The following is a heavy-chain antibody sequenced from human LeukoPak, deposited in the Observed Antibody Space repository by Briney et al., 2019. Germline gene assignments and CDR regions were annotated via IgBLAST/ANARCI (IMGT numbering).Heavy chain of an antibody. CDR3: AREAVVAAAGTIPDPFDY. CDR2: ISSSSSYI. Sequence: GGSLRLSCAASGFTFSSYSMNWVRHAPGKGLEWVSSISSSSSYIYYADSVKGRFTISRDNAKNSLYLQMNSLRAEDTAVYYCAREAVVAAAGTIPDPFDYWGQGTLVTVSS. CDR1: GFTFSSYS. V-gene: IGHV3-21*01. J-gene: IGHJ4*02. D-gene: IGHD6-13*01.